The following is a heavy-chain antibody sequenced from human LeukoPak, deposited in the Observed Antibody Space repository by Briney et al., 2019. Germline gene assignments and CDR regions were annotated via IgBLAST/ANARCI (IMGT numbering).Heavy chain of an antibody. Sequence: ASVKVSCKASGYTFTSYGITWVRQAPGQGFEWMGWISAYNGNTNYAQKFQCRVTMTTDTSTSTAYMELRSLRSDDTAVYYCARDIGYSSSSWYFDYWGQGTLVTVSS. D-gene: IGHD6-6*01. CDR2: ISAYNGNT. CDR1: GYTFTSYG. J-gene: IGHJ4*02. V-gene: IGHV1-18*01. CDR3: ARDIGYSSSSWYFDY.